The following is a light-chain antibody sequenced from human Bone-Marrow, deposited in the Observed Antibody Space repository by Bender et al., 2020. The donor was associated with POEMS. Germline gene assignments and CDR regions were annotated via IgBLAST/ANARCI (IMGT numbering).Light chain of an antibody. CDR2: DVT. CDR1: SSDVGGYKY. V-gene: IGLV2-14*03. J-gene: IGLJ7*01. CDR3: SSYTTSSTTI. Sequence: QSALTQPPSASGSPGQTVTISCTGTSSDVGGYKYVSWYHQHPGKAPKLMIFDVTNRPSGVSNRFSGSKSGNTASLTISGLQAEDEADYYCSSYTTSSTTIFGGGTQLTVL.